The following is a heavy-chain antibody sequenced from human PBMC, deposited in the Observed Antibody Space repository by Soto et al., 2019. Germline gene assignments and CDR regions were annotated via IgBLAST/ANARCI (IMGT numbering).Heavy chain of an antibody. J-gene: IGHJ5*02. Sequence: QAQLVQSGAEVKKPGASVKVSCNASRYSFTDFAMHWVRLASGQRLEWMGWINADKGDTKYSPKFQGRVTITRDTSATTVYMELRSLRSEDTAVYYCARGPLSGVATIWDYANWFDPWGQGSLVTVST. CDR1: RYSFTDFA. V-gene: IGHV1-3*01. CDR2: INADKGDT. D-gene: IGHD5-12*01. CDR3: ARGPLSGVATIWDYANWFDP.